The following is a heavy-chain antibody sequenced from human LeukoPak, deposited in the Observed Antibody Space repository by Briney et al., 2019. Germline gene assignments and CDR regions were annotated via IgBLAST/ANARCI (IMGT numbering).Heavy chain of an antibody. CDR3: ARVSRFWDSSSSPDY. CDR2: ISYDGSNK. D-gene: IGHD6-6*01. CDR1: GFTFSSYA. V-gene: IGHV3-30-3*01. Sequence: QTGGSLRLSCAASGFTFSSYAMHWVRQAPGKGLEWVAVISYDGSNKYYADSVKGRFTISRDNSKNTLYLQMNSLRAEDTAVYYCARVSRFWDSSSSPDYWGQGTLVTVSS. J-gene: IGHJ4*02.